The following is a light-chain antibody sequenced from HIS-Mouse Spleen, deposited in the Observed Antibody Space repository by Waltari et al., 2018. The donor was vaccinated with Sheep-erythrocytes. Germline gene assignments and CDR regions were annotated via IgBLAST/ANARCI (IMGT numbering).Light chain of an antibody. V-gene: IGLV3-1*01. Sequence: SYELTQPPSVSVSPGQTASITCSGAKLGVKYACCYQQKPGQSPVLVIYQDSKRPSGIPERFSGSNSGNTATLTISGTQAMDEADYYCQAWDSSTAWNVVFGGGTKLTVL. J-gene: IGLJ2*01. CDR1: KLGVKY. CDR3: QAWDSSTAWNVV. CDR2: QDS.